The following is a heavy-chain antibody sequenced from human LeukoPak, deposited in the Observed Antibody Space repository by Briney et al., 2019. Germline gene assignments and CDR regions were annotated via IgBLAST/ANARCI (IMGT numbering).Heavy chain of an antibody. CDR3: ARPLGLSSGYQGIFQLDAFDI. Sequence: ASVKVSCKAFGYTFTSNYMHWVRQAPGQGPEWMGVINPSGGSTTYAQKFQGRVTLTRDMSTSTDYLELSSLRSEDTAVYYCARPLGLSSGYQGIFQLDAFDIWGQGTMVTVSS. CDR2: INPSGGST. V-gene: IGHV1-46*01. CDR1: GYTFTSNY. J-gene: IGHJ3*02. D-gene: IGHD3-22*01.